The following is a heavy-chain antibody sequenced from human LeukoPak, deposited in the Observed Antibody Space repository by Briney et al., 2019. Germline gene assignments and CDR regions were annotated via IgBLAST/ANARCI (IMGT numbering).Heavy chain of an antibody. CDR1: GFTFSSYS. CDR3: ARADSSSWYGH. Sequence: GGSLRLSCAASGFTFSSYSMSWVRQAPGKGLEWVSYISSSSSTIYYADSVEGRFTISRDNAKNSLWLQMSSLRAEDTAVYYCARADSSSWYGHWGQGTLVTVSS. CDR2: ISSSSSTI. J-gene: IGHJ4*02. D-gene: IGHD6-13*01. V-gene: IGHV3-48*01.